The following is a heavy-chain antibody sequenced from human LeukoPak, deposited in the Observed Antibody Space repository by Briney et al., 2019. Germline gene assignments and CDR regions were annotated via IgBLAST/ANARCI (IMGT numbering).Heavy chain of an antibody. D-gene: IGHD3-16*01. CDR2: IYYSGST. J-gene: IGHJ4*02. Sequence: SETLSLTCTVSGYSISSGSYWGWIRQSPGKGLEWIGSIYYSGSTYYNPSLKSRVTISVDTSKNQFSLKLSSVTAADTAVYYCARDPPSRGTRYFDYWGQGILVTVSS. CDR1: GYSISSGSY. CDR3: ARDPPSRGTRYFDY. V-gene: IGHV4-38-2*02.